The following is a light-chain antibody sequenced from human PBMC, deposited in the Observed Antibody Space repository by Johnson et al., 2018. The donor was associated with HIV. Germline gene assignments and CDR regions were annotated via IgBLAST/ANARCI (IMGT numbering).Light chain of an antibody. Sequence: QSVLTQPPSVSAAPGQKVTISCSGTSSNIGNNYVSWYQHLPGTAPKVLIYDNDKRPSGIPDRFSGSKSGTSATLGLSGLQPGDEAHYYCGTWDSILRTPNYVFGSGPKVTVL. CDR2: DND. J-gene: IGLJ1*01. CDR3: GTWDSILRTPNYV. V-gene: IGLV1-51*01. CDR1: SSNIGNNY.